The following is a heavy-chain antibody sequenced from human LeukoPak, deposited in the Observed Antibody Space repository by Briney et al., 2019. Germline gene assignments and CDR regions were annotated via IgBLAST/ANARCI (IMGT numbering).Heavy chain of an antibody. Sequence: SGTLSLTCAVSGDSILTTNWGSWVRQPPGKGLEWIGEVHLSGASNYNPSLKSRVSMSIDKSKNHLSMELTSVTAADTAIYYCARESGAFSPFGFWGQGTLVTVSS. CDR2: VHLSGAS. J-gene: IGHJ4*02. V-gene: IGHV4-4*02. CDR3: ARESGAFSPFGF. D-gene: IGHD1-26*01. CDR1: GDSILTTNW.